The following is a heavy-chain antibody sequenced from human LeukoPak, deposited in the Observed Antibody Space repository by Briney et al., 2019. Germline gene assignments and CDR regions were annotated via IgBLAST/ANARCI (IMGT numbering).Heavy chain of an antibody. V-gene: IGHV3-23*01. Sequence: PGGSLRLSCAASGFTFDDYVMTWVRQVPGKGLEWVSAISGSGGSTYYADSVKGRFTISRDNSKNTLYLQMNSLRAEDTAVYYCAKNYGDYVYYFDYWGQGTLVTVSS. CDR2: ISGSGGST. CDR3: AKNYGDYVYYFDY. CDR1: GFTFDDYV. J-gene: IGHJ4*02. D-gene: IGHD4-17*01.